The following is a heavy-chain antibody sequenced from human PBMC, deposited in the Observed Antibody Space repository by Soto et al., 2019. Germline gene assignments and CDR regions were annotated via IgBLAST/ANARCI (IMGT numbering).Heavy chain of an antibody. V-gene: IGHV3-30*18. CDR2: ISYDGSNK. Sequence: QVQLVESGGGVVQPGRSLRLSCAATGFTFSSSGMHWVRQTPGKGLEWVAVISYDGSNKYYADSVKGRFTISRDNSKNTLYLQMNSLRVEDTAVYYCAKGFGKLPLDHWGQGTLVTVSS. J-gene: IGHJ4*02. D-gene: IGHD3-10*01. CDR1: GFTFSSSG. CDR3: AKGFGKLPLDH.